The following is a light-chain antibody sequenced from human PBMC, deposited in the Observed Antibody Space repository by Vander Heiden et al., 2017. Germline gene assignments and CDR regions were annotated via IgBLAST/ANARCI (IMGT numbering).Light chain of an antibody. CDR1: QSGSSNY. CDR2: GTS. V-gene: IGKV3-20*01. J-gene: IGKJ1*01. CDR3: QQYGSSPPT. Sequence: DIVLTQSPGTLSLSPGERATLSCRASQSGSSNYFAWYQQKPGQAPRLLIYGTSTRASGIPDRFSGSGSGTDFSLTISRLEPEDFAVYCCQQYGSSPPTFGQGTKVEIK.